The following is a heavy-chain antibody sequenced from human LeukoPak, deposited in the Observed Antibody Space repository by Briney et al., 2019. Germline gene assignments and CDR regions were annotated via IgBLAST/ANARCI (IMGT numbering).Heavy chain of an antibody. CDR2: MHPGGTT. Sequence: PSETLSLTCTVSGDSVSNYYWSWIRQSPGKGLEWIAFMHPGGTTKYSPSLMSRVAMSVETSNNQFSLTLTSLTAADTAVYYCARYGVVIASTFYYMDVWGKGTAVTVSS. D-gene: IGHD2-15*01. V-gene: IGHV4-59*02. J-gene: IGHJ6*03. CDR3: ARYGVVIASTFYYMDV. CDR1: GDSVSNYY.